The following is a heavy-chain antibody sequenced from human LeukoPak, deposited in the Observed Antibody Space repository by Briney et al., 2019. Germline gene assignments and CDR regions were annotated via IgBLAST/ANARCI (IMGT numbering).Heavy chain of an antibody. CDR1: GFTFSSYG. CDR2: IRYDGSNK. V-gene: IGHV3-30*02. J-gene: IGHJ4*02. CDR3: AGDPH. Sequence: GGSLRLSCAASGFTFSSYGMHWVRQAPGKGLEGVAFIRYDGSNKYYAPSVTRRFTISRDNSQNTLYLQMHSLRAEDTAVYYCAGDPHWGQGNLVTVSS.